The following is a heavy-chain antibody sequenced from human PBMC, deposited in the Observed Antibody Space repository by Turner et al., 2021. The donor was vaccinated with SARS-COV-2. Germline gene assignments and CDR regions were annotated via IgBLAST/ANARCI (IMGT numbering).Heavy chain of an antibody. D-gene: IGHD5-18*01. CDR3: AGERIQLRSAGYGMDV. V-gene: IGHV4-39*01. J-gene: IGHJ6*02. CDR2: IYYSGST. Sequence: QLQLQESGPGLVKPSETLSLTCTVSGVSISSSRYYWGWIRQPPGKGLEWIGSIYYSGSTYYNPSLKSRVTISVDTSKSQFSLKLRSVTAADTAVYYCAGERIQLRSAGYGMDVWGQGTTVTVSS. CDR1: GVSISSSRYY.